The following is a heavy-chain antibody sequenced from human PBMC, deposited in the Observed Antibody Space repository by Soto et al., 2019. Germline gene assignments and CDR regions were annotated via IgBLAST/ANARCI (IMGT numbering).Heavy chain of an antibody. CDR3: TTDDPINRY. CDR2: IKSKTNGGTT. J-gene: IGHJ4*02. V-gene: IGHV3-15*01. Sequence: GGSLRLSCAASGFIFSNAWMSWVRQAPGKGLEWVGRIKSKTNGGTTDYAAPVRGRVSISRDDSKNTLYLQMSSLKTEDTAVYYCTTDDPINRYWGQGTLVTVSS. CDR1: GFIFSNAW.